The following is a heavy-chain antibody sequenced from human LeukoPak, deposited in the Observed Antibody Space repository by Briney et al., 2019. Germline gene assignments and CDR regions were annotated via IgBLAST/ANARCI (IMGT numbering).Heavy chain of an antibody. CDR2: IYYSGST. V-gene: IGHV4-61*01. D-gene: IGHD2-15*01. Sequence: SETLSLTCTVSGGSVSSGSYYWSWIRQPPGKGLEWIGYIYYSGSTNYNPSLKSRVTISVDTSKNQFSLKLSSVTAADTAVYYCARPLRGYCSGGSCQGFDYWGQGTLVTVSS. CDR3: ARPLRGYCSGGSCQGFDY. CDR1: GGSVSSGSYY. J-gene: IGHJ4*02.